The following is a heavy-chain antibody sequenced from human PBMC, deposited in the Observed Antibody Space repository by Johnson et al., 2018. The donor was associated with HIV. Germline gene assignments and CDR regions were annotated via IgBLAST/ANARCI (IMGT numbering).Heavy chain of an antibody. CDR1: GFTFSAYY. V-gene: IGHV3-11*04. Sequence: QVQLVESGGGLVKPGGSLRLSCAASGFTFSAYYMSWIRQAPGKGLDWVSYISNADSTIYYADSVNGRFTISSDNAKNSLYVQMHSLSAEDTAVYYCARVATFGVVISDGLYIWGQGTMVTVSS. J-gene: IGHJ3*02. CDR3: ARVATFGVVISDGLYI. CDR2: ISNADSTI. D-gene: IGHD3-3*01.